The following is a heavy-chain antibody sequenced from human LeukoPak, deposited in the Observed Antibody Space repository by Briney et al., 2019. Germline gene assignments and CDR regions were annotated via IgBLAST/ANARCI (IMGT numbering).Heavy chain of an antibody. CDR2: IYYSGST. D-gene: IGHD2-15*01. Sequence: SETLSLTCTVSGGSISSYYWSWIRQPPGKGLEWIGYIYYSGSTNYNPSLKSRVTISVDTSKNQFSPKLSSVTAADTAVYYCARQGVGYCSGGSCPLNWFDPWGQGTLVTVSS. J-gene: IGHJ5*02. CDR3: ARQGVGYCSGGSCPLNWFDP. CDR1: GGSISSYY. V-gene: IGHV4-59*08.